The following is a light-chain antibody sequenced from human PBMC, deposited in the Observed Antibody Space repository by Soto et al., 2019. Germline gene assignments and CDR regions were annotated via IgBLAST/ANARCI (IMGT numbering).Light chain of an antibody. Sequence: DIQMTQSPSSLSASAGDRVTITCRARQNMTNYLNWYQQKPGKAPQLLIYVASRLESGVPSRFSGSGSGTDFTLTISSLQPEDFAAYYCQQSYNAPITFGQGTRLEIK. J-gene: IGKJ5*01. CDR1: QNMTNY. V-gene: IGKV1-39*01. CDR2: VAS. CDR3: QQSYNAPIT.